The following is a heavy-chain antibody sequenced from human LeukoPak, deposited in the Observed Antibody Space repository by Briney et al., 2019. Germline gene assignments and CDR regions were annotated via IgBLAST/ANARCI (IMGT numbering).Heavy chain of an antibody. CDR2: ISSSGTYK. Sequence: PGGSLRLPCAVSGFTFSSYSMSWVRQAPGKGLEWVSSISSSGTYKYYADSVKGRFTISRDNAKNSLYLQMNSLRAEDTAVYYCATLGGDYWGQGTLVTVSS. CDR1: GFTFSSYS. CDR3: ATLGGDY. V-gene: IGHV3-21*04. D-gene: IGHD7-27*01. J-gene: IGHJ4*02.